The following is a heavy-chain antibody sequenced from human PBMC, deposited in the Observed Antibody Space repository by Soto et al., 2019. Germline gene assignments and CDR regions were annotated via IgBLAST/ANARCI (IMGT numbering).Heavy chain of an antibody. CDR2: INHSGST. V-gene: IGHV4-34*01. D-gene: IGHD7-27*01. CDR3: ERGESGANSYYFDY. Sequence: PSETLSLTCAVYGGSFSGYYWSWIRQPPGKGLEWIGEINHSGSTNYNPSLKSRVTISVDTSKNQFSLKLSSVTAADTAVYYCERGESGANSYYFDYWGQGTLVTVSS. CDR1: GGSFSGYY. J-gene: IGHJ4*02.